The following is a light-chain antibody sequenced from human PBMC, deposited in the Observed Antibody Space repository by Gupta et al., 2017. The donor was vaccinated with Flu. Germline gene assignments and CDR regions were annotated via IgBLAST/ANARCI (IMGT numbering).Light chain of an antibody. CDR2: ENN. CDR3: GTWDSSLSAGRYV. V-gene: IGLV1-51*02. CDR1: SSNIGNNY. Sequence: QSVFTQPPSVSAAPGQKVTISCPGRSSNIGNNYVSWYQQLPGTAPKLLIYENNKRPSGIPDRFSGSKSGTSATLGITGLQTGDEADYYCGTWDSSLSAGRYVFGTGTKVTVL. J-gene: IGLJ1*01.